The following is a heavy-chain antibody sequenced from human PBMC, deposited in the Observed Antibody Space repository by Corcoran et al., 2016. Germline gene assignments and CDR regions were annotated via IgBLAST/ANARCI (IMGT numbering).Heavy chain of an antibody. CDR3: ARDPPARGGGMDV. D-gene: IGHD3-10*01. Sequence: QLQLQESGPGLVKPSENLSLTCTISGGSIRSSSYYWGWIRQPPGKGLEWIGGIYYSGSTYYNPSRKSRVTISVDTSKNQFSLKLSSVTAADTAGYYGARDPPARGGGMDVCGQGTTVTVSS. V-gene: IGHV4-39*07. CDR2: IYYSGST. J-gene: IGHJ6*02. CDR1: GGSIRSSSYY.